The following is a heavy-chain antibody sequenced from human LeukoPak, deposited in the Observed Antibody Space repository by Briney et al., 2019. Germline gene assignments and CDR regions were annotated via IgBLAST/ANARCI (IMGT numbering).Heavy chain of an antibody. V-gene: IGHV3-23*01. CDR2: ISGSGGST. CDR1: GFTFSSYA. J-gene: IGHJ6*03. Sequence: SGGSLRLSCAASGFTFSSYAMSWVRQAPGKGLEWVSAISGSGGSTYYADSVKGRFTISRDDSKNTLYLQMNSLRAEDTAVYYCAKVYYDFWSGYSHHYYYYMDVWGKGTTVTVSS. CDR3: AKVYYDFWSGYSHHYYYYMDV. D-gene: IGHD3-3*01.